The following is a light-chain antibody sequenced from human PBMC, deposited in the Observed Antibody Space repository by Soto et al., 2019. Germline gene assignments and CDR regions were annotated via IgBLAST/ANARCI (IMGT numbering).Light chain of an antibody. CDR2: QDI. V-gene: IGLV3-1*01. CDR1: KLGDKY. J-gene: IGLJ1*01. Sequence: ELTQPPSVSVSPGQTASITCSGDKLGDKYASWYQQKPGQAPVLVIYQDIKRPSGIPERFSGSNSGNTATLTISGTQAMDEADYYCQAWDRGSAHVFGTGTKVTVL. CDR3: QAWDRGSAHV.